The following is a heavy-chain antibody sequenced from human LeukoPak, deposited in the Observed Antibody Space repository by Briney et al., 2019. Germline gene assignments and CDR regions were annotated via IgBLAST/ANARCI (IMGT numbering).Heavy chain of an antibody. V-gene: IGHV1-2*02. J-gene: IGHJ6*02. D-gene: IGHD5-12*01. CDR2: INPNSGGT. Sequence: ASVKVSCKASGYTFTGYYMHWVRQAPGQGLEWMGWINPNSGGTNYAQKFQGRVTMTRDTSISTAYMELSRLRSDDTAVYYCASLWLRRLEGSYGMDVWGQGTTVTVSS. CDR3: ASLWLRRLEGSYGMDV. CDR1: GYTFTGYY.